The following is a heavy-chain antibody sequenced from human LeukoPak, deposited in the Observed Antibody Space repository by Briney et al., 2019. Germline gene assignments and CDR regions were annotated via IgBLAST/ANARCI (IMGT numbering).Heavy chain of an antibody. V-gene: IGHV4-34*01. CDR2: INHSGST. J-gene: IGHJ3*02. CDR1: GGSFSGYY. CDR3: ARGEYDYAWGSYSPNAFAM. D-gene: IGHD3-16*01. Sequence: SETLSLTCAVYGGSFSGYYWSWIRQPPGKGLEWIGEINHSGSTNYNPSLKSRVTISVDTSKNQFSLKLSSVTAAYTALYYCARGEYDYAWGSYSPNAFAMWGQGTMVTVSS.